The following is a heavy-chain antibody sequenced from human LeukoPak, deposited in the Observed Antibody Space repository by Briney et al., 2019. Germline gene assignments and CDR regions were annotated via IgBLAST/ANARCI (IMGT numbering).Heavy chain of an antibody. CDR1: GGTFSSYA. Sequence: ASVKVSCKASGGTFSSYAISWVRQAPGQGLEWMGRIIPILGIANYAQKFQGRVTITADKSTSTAYMELSSLRSEDTAVYYCARDRDTLGWGVGNRGVVVDIWGQGTMVTVSS. V-gene: IGHV1-69*04. D-gene: IGHD2-2*01. CDR2: IIPILGIA. J-gene: IGHJ3*02. CDR3: ARDRDTLGWGVGNRGVVVDI.